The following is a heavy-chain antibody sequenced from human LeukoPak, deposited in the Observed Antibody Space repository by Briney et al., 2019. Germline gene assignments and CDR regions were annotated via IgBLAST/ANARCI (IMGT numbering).Heavy chain of an antibody. V-gene: IGHV4-4*02. J-gene: IGHJ4*02. D-gene: IGHD6-6*01. CDR1: GSSISSSNW. CDR2: IYHSGST. CDR3: ASGSIAAPPGVDY. Sequence: PSETLSLTCAVSGSSISSSNWWSWVRQPPGKGLEWIGEIYHSGSTNYNPSLKSRVTISVDKSKNQFSLKLSSVTAADTAVYYCASGSIAAPPGVDYWGQGTLVTVSS.